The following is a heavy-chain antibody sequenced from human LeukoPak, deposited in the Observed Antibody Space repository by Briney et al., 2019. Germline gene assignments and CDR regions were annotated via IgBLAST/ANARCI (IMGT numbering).Heavy chain of an antibody. CDR2: VSGSGGST. Sequence: GGSLRLSCAASGFTFSSYAISWVRQAPGKGLEWVSAVSGSGGSTYYADSVKGRFTISRDNSKNTLYLQMNSLRAEDTAVYYCAKDKGGWYFDLWGRGTLVTVSS. CDR3: AKDKGGWYFDL. J-gene: IGHJ2*01. V-gene: IGHV3-23*01. D-gene: IGHD3-16*01. CDR1: GFTFSSYA.